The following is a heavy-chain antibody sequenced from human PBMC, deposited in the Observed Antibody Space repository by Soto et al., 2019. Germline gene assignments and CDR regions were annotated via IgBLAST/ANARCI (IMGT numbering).Heavy chain of an antibody. CDR3: ARDPYYDFWSGYYKEVGAGFDY. Sequence: SETLSLTCAVYGGSFSGYYWSWIRQPPGKGLEWIGEINHSGSTNYNPSLKSRVTMTRDTSTSTVYMELSSLRSEDTAVYYCARDPYYDFWSGYYKEVGAGFDYWGQGTLVTVSS. V-gene: IGHV4-34*10. J-gene: IGHJ4*02. D-gene: IGHD3-3*01. CDR2: INHSGST. CDR1: GGSFSGYY.